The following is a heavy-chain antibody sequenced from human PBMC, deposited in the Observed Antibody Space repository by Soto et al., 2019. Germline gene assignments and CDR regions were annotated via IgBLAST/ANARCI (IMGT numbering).Heavy chain of an antibody. J-gene: IGHJ4*02. CDR1: GGSVSSSSYS. V-gene: IGHV4-39*01. D-gene: IGHD4-17*01. CDR2: IYYSGST. Sequence: SETLSLTCTVSGGSVSSSSYSWGWIRQPPGKGLEWIGSIYYSGSTYYNPSLMSRVTISVDPSKDQFSLRVRSVTAAGTAVYLCARGTTVETGNYWGQGTLVTVSS. CDR3: ARGTTVETGNY.